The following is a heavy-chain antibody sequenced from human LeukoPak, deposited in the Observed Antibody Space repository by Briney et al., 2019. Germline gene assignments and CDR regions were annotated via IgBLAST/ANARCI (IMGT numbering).Heavy chain of an antibody. Sequence: GGSLRLSCAASGFTFSGSAMHWVRQASGKGLEWVGRIRSKANSYATAYAASVKGRFTISRDDSKNTAYLQMNSLKTEDTAVSYCTRQGPRDGYNYDYWGQGTLVTVSS. CDR2: IRSKANSYAT. J-gene: IGHJ4*02. CDR3: TRQGPRDGYNYDY. CDR1: GFTFSGSA. D-gene: IGHD5-24*01. V-gene: IGHV3-73*01.